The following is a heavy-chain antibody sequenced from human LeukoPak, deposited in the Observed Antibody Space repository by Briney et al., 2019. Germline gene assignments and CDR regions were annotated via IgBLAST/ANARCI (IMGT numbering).Heavy chain of an antibody. D-gene: IGHD3-16*01. CDR3: ARGGGLDV. V-gene: IGHV3-7*03. Sequence: AGGSLRLSCAASGFTFSSYWMNWARQAPGKGLEWVASINQNGNVNYYVDSVKRRFTISRDNAKNSLYLQMSNLRAEDTAVYFCARGGGLDVWGQGATVTVSS. CDR1: GFTFSSYW. J-gene: IGHJ6*02. CDR2: INQNGNVN.